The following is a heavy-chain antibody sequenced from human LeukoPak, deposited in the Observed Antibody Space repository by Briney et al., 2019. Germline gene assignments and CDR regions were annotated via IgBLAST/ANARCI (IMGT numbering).Heavy chain of an antibody. V-gene: IGHV3-23*01. J-gene: IGHJ4*02. CDR2: ISGSGGST. Sequence: GGSLRLSCAASGFTFSSYAMSWVRQAPGKGLEWVSGISGSGGSTYYADSVKGRFTISRDYSKNTLYLQMTSLRAEDTAVYYCAKDQVWIVVGSFDYWGQGTLVTVSS. D-gene: IGHD3-22*01. CDR3: AKDQVWIVVGSFDY. CDR1: GFTFSSYA.